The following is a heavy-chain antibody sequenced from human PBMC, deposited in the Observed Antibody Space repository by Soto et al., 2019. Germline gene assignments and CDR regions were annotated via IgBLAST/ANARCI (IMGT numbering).Heavy chain of an antibody. D-gene: IGHD2-15*01. CDR1: GGSISSSSYY. Sequence: PSETLSLTCTVSGGSISSSSYYWGWIRQPPGKGLEWIGSIYNSGSTYYNPSLKSRVTISVDTSKNQFSLKLSSVTAADTAVYYCARHVYCSGGSCYVPNYFDYWGQGTLVTVSS. V-gene: IGHV4-39*01. CDR3: ARHVYCSGGSCYVPNYFDY. CDR2: IYNSGST. J-gene: IGHJ4*02.